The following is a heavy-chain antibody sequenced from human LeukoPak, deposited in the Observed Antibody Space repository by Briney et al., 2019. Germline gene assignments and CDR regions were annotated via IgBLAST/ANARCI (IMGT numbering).Heavy chain of an antibody. V-gene: IGHV3-53*01. CDR3: AKGFYDNSASGVFDI. CDR2: IYSGGST. D-gene: IGHD3-22*01. J-gene: IGHJ3*02. Sequence: PGGSLRLSCAASGLTVRSNYMSWVRQAPGKGLEWVSLIYSGGSTYYADSVKGRFTISRDNSKNTLYLQMNSLRAEDTAVYYCAKGFYDNSASGVFDIWGQGTMVTVSS. CDR1: GLTVRSNY.